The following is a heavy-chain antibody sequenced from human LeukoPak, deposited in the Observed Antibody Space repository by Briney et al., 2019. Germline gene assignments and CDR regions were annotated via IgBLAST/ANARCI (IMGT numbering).Heavy chain of an antibody. CDR1: GYTFTSYA. Sequence: ASVKVSCKASGYTFTSYATHWVRQAPGQRLEWMGWINAGNGNTKYSQKFQGRVTITRDTSASTAYMELSSLRSEDTAVYYCARAKVGAARKYYYGSGKVGMDVWGQGTTVTVSS. J-gene: IGHJ6*02. CDR3: ARAKVGAARKYYYGSGKVGMDV. D-gene: IGHD3-10*01. V-gene: IGHV1-3*01. CDR2: INAGNGNT.